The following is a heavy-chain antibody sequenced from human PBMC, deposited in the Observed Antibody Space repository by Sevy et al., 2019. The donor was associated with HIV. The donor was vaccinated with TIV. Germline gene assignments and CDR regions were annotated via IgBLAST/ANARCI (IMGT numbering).Heavy chain of an antibody. CDR2: ISGRGGST. CDR1: GFTFSSYA. V-gene: IGHV3-23*01. D-gene: IGHD2-2*01. Sequence: GGSMRLSCAASGFTFSSYAMSWVRQAPGKGLEWVSAISGRGGSTYYADSVKGRSTISGDNSKNTLYLQMNSLRAEDTVVYYGAKDGRGCSSTRCRQNWFDPWGQGTLVTVSS. J-gene: IGHJ5*02. CDR3: AKDGRGCSSTRCRQNWFDP.